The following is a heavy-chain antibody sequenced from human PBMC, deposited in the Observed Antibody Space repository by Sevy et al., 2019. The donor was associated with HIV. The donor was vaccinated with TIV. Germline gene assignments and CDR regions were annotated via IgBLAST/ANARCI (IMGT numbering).Heavy chain of an antibody. V-gene: IGHV3-11*01. CDR3: ARVRYTYGNFFFDY. D-gene: IGHD5-18*01. J-gene: IGHJ4*02. CDR1: GFTFSDYY. CDR2: ISSRDYFI. Sequence: GGSLRLSCTASGFTFSDYYMSWIRQAPGKGLEWISYISSRDYFIYYADSVKGRFTISRDNAKNSMFLHMSSLRAEDTALDYCARVRYTYGNFFFDYWGQGTLVTVSS.